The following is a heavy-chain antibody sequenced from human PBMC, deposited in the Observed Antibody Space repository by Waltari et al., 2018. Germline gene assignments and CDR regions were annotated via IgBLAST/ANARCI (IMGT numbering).Heavy chain of an antibody. Sequence: QLQLQESGPGLVKPSETLSLTCTVSGGSISSSSYYWGWIRQPPGKGLEWIGSIYYSGGTYYNPALKSRVTISVDTSMNQVSLKLSSVTAADTAVYYCARGLLWFGELSDAFDIWGQGTMVTVSS. CDR3: ARGLLWFGELSDAFDI. J-gene: IGHJ3*02. D-gene: IGHD3-10*01. V-gene: IGHV4-39*01. CDR1: GGSISSSSYY. CDR2: IYYSGGT.